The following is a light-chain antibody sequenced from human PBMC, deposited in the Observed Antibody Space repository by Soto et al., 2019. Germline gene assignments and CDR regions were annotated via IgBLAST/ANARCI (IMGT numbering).Light chain of an antibody. J-gene: IGLJ2*01. Sequence: ALTQPASVSGSPGQSITISCSGTSSDVGGYNYVSWYQQLPGNAPKLIIYDVNNRPSGVSNRFSGSKSGNTASLTISGLQAEDEADYYCSSYTSVSTLVFGGGTKLTVL. CDR1: SSDVGGYNY. CDR2: DVN. CDR3: SSYTSVSTLV. V-gene: IGLV2-14*01.